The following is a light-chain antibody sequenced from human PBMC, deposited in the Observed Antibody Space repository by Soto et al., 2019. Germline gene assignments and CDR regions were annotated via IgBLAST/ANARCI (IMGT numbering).Light chain of an antibody. J-gene: IGLJ1*01. CDR2: EVS. CDR3: SAYAGSNNVV. CDR1: SSDVGGYNY. V-gene: IGLV2-8*01. Sequence: QSVLTQPPSASGSPGQSVTISFSGTSSDVGGYNYVSWYQQHPGKAPKLMIYEVSKRPSGVPDRFSGSKSGNTASLTVSGLQAEDDADYDCSAYAGSNNVVFGTGTKLTVL.